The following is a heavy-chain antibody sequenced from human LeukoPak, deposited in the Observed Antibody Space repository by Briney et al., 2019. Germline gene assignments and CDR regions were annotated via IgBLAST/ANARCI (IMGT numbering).Heavy chain of an antibody. Sequence: GGSLRLSCAASGFTFDDYGMSWVRQAPGKGLEWVSGINWNGGSTGYADSVKGRFTISRDNAKNSLYLQMNSLRAEDTALYYCARIGYCTNGVCYSYYYYMDVWGEGTTVTVSS. V-gene: IGHV3-20*04. CDR2: INWNGGST. D-gene: IGHD2-8*01. CDR1: GFTFDDYG. CDR3: ARIGYCTNGVCYSYYYYMDV. J-gene: IGHJ6*03.